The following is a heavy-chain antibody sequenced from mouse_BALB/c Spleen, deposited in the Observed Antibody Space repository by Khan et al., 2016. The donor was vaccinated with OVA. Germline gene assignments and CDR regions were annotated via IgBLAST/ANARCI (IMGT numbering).Heavy chain of an antibody. CDR2: INPYNGGT. V-gene: IGHV1-18*01. CDR3: SRSGYAGFAY. CDR1: GYSFTDYT. J-gene: IGHJ3*01. Sequence: VQLKESGPELVKPGASMKISCKASGYSFTDYTMHWVKQSHGKNLEWIGLINPYNGGTNYNQKFKDRATLTVDKSSSTVYMELLSLTSEDSAVYYCSRSGYAGFAYWGQGTLVTVSA. D-gene: IGHD1-3*01.